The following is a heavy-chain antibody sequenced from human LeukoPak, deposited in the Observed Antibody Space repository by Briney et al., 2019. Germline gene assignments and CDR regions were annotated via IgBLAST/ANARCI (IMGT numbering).Heavy chain of an antibody. V-gene: IGHV1-69*04. CDR2: IIPILGIA. D-gene: IGHD5-24*01. J-gene: IGHJ4*02. Sequence: SVKVSCKASGGTFSSYAISWVRQAPGQGLEWMGRIIPILGIANYAQKFQGRVTITADKSTSTAYIELSSLRSEDTAVYYCARLVEMATALIFDYWGQGTLVTVSS. CDR3: ARLVEMATALIFDY. CDR1: GGTFSSYA.